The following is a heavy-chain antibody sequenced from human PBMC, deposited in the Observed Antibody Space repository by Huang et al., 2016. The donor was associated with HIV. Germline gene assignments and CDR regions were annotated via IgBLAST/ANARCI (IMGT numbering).Heavy chain of an antibody. CDR2: VYQSGST. D-gene: IGHD6-13*01. J-gene: IGHJ4*02. Sequence: QLKLQESGPGQVKPSETLSLTCTVSGDFISSTNYYWGWIRQSPGKGRGGVGSVYQSGSTNYNPSRKSRVTLSVDTARNQFALRLNSVTAADTAVYYCASQHIGAAATWFWGRGTRVAVSS. CDR1: GDFISSTNYY. V-gene: IGHV4-39*01. CDR3: ASQHIGAAATWF.